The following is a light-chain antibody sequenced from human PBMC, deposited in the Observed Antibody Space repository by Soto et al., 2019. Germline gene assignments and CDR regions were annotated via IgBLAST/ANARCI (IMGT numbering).Light chain of an antibody. CDR1: NSDIGSYNF. V-gene: IGLV2-14*01. CDR2: EVN. CDR3: SSYSSTTSPYV. J-gene: IGLJ1*01. Sequence: QSVLTQPASVSGSPGQSITISCTGTNSDIGSYNFVSWYQQHPGRAPKLIISEVNIRPSGVSNRFSGSKSGNTASLTISGRQPEDEADFYCSSYSSTTSPYVFGSGTKLTVL.